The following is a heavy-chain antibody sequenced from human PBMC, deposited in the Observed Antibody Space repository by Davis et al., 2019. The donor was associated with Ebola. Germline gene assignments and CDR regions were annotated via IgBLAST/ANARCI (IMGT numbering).Heavy chain of an antibody. CDR3: VKGTTPWFDP. J-gene: IGHJ5*02. CDR1: GFVFRNYV. CDR2: IYASGNA. V-gene: IGHV3-66*02. D-gene: IGHD1-7*01. Sequence: GGSLRLSCVASGFVFRNYVMCWVRQAPGKRPEWVSVIYASGNAYYSDSVQGRFSMSRDNSKNMVYLQMNSLRAEDTAVYYCVKGTTPWFDPWGQGTLVTVSS.